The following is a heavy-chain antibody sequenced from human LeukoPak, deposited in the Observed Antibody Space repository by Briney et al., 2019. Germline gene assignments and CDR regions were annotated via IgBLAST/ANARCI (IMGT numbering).Heavy chain of an antibody. Sequence: GGALRLSCAASGCTFSDYYMSWIRQAPAKGLEWGSYISSSGSTIYYADSVKAQFTIPRDNAKTSLYLQMNRLRAEDTAVYYCAGSWAARPVLGYWGQGTLVTVSS. CDR2: ISSSGSTI. V-gene: IGHV3-11*01. CDR3: AGSWAARPVLGY. D-gene: IGHD6-6*01. CDR1: GCTFSDYY. J-gene: IGHJ4*02.